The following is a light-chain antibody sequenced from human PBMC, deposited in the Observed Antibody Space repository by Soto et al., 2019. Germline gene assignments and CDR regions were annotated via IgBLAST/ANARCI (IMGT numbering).Light chain of an antibody. Sequence: QSVLTQPRSVSGSPGQSVTISCTGTSSDVGGYNYVSWYQQHPGRAPRVMIYDVKTRPSGVPARFSGSKSGNTASLTISELQAEDEADYYCCAYAGDYTFVFGTGTKLTVL. CDR3: CAYAGDYTFV. J-gene: IGLJ1*01. CDR1: SSDVGGYNY. V-gene: IGLV2-11*01. CDR2: DVK.